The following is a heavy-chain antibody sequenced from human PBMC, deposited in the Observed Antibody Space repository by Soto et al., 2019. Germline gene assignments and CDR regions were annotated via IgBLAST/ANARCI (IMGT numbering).Heavy chain of an antibody. CDR3: ARQGNSSHYYYYFGMDV. CDR2: IYPGDSDT. Sequence: HGESLKISCKGSGYSFTSYWIGWVRQLPGKGLEWMGSIYPGDSDTRYSPSFQGQVTISADKSITTAYLQWSSLKASDTAMYYCARQGNSSHYYYYFGMDVWGQGTTVTVSS. V-gene: IGHV5-51*01. CDR1: GYSFTSYW. J-gene: IGHJ6*02. D-gene: IGHD4-4*01.